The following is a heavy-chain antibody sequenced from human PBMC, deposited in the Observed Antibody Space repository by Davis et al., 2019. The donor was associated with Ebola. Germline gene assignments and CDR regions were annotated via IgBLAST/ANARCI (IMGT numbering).Heavy chain of an antibody. Sequence: GESLKISCAASGFTFSNYAMTWIRQAPGKGLEWVSAISGSGESTYYADSVKGRFTISRDNSINTLYLQMNSLRAEDTAVYYCARGGRSWPYWGQGTLVTVSS. D-gene: IGHD6-13*01. CDR1: GFTFSNYA. V-gene: IGHV3-23*01. J-gene: IGHJ4*02. CDR2: ISGSGEST. CDR3: ARGGRSWPY.